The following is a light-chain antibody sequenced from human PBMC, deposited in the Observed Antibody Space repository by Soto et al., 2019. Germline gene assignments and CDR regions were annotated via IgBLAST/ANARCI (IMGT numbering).Light chain of an antibody. CDR1: QYISTK. Sequence: VLTQSPDSLSLSPGERATLSCRASQYISTKLAWYQQKPGQAPRLLFSGAFNRATDTPDRFSGSGFGTDFTLTISSLQPEDFATYYCQQANSFPLTFGGGTKVELK. CDR2: GAF. CDR3: QQANSFPLT. J-gene: IGKJ4*01. V-gene: IGKV3D-15*01.